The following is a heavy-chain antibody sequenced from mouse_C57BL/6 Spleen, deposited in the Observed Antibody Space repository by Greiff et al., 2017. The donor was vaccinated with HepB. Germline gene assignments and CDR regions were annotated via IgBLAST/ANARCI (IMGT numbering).Heavy chain of an antibody. V-gene: IGHV5-9-1*02. CDR3: TRAGSSPFDY. J-gene: IGHJ2*01. D-gene: IGHD1-1*01. CDR1: GFTFSSYA. Sequence: EVKLMESGAGLVKPGGSLKLSCAASGFTFSSYAMSWVRQTPEKRLEWVAYISSGGDYIYYADTVKGRFTISRDNARNTLYLQMSSLKSEDTAMYYCTRAGSSPFDYWGQGTTLTVSS. CDR2: ISSGGDYI.